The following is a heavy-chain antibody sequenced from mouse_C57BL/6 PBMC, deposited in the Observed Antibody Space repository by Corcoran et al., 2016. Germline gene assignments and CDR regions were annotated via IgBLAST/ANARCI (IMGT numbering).Heavy chain of an antibody. J-gene: IGHJ3*01. CDR3: ARDPAWDGFAY. Sequence: QIQLVQSGPELKKPGETVKISCKASGYTFTTYGMSWVKQAPGKGLKWMGWINTYSGVPTYADDFKGRFAFSLETSASTAYLQINNLKNEDTATYVCARDPAWDGFAYWGQGTLVTVSA. CDR1: GYTFTTYG. V-gene: IGHV9-3*01. CDR2: INTYSGVP. D-gene: IGHD4-1*01.